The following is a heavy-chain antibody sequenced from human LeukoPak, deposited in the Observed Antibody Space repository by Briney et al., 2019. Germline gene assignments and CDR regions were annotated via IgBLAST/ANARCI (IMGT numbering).Heavy chain of an antibody. CDR1: GFTFTTYC. D-gene: IGHD2-21*01. J-gene: IGHJ4*02. CDR3: ARGVGILDY. CDR2: INSDESST. V-gene: IGHV3-74*01. Sequence: QPGGSLRLSCAASGFTFTTYCMHWVRQAPGKGLVWVSRINSDESSTTYADSVKGRFTISRDNAKNTLYLQMNSLRAEDTAVYYCARGVGILDYWGQGTLVTVSS.